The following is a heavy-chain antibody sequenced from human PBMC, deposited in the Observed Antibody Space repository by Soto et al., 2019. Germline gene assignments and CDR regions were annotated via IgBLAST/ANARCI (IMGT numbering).Heavy chain of an antibody. CDR3: ATQRGGYYDSSVYFPEYFQH. CDR2: ISGSGGST. CDR1: GFTFSSYA. V-gene: IGHV3-23*01. D-gene: IGHD3-22*01. J-gene: IGHJ1*01. Sequence: GGSLRLSCAASGFTFSSYAMSWVRQAPGKGLEWVSAISGSGGSTYYADSVKGRFTISRDNSKNTLYLQMNSLRAEDTAVYYCATQRGGYYDSSVYFPEYFQHWGQGTLVTVPS.